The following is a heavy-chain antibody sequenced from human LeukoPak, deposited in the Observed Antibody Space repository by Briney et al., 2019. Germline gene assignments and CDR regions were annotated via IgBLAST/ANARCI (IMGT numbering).Heavy chain of an antibody. CDR2: MKYDGSRI. J-gene: IGHJ4*02. CDR3: ARDHAVDGLVFDL. D-gene: IGHD5-24*01. V-gene: IGHV3-7*01. CDR1: GFTFSSYW. Sequence: AGGSLRLSCAASGFTFSSYWMNWVRQAPGKGLEWGASMKYDGSRIYYVDSVKGRFTISRDNAKNSLYLQMNSLRAEDTAVYYCARDHAVDGLVFDLWGQGTLVTVSS.